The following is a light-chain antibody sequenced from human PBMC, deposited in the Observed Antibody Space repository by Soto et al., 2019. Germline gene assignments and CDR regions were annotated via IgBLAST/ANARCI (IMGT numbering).Light chain of an antibody. V-gene: IGLV2-14*01. CDR3: SSYTTSSTYV. J-gene: IGLJ1*01. Sequence: QSALTQPASVSGSPGQSSTISCTGTSSDVGGYNYVSWYQQHPGKAPKLMICDVSDRPSGISNRFSGSKSGNTASLTISGLKAEDEADYYCSSYTTSSTYVFGTGTKVTVL. CDR2: DVS. CDR1: SSDVGGYNY.